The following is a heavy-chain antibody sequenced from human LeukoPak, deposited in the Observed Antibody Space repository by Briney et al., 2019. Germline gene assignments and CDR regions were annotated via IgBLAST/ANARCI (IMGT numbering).Heavy chain of an antibody. CDR1: GLAFSSYS. Sequence: GGSLRLSCVASGLAFSSYSMHWVRQAPGKGLEWVGVISYDGSDEYYTDSVKGRFTISRDNSKNTVYLQMNSLRAEDTAVYYCARAPLSGYSSGSRGYWGQGTLVTVSS. V-gene: IGHV3-30*04. J-gene: IGHJ4*02. D-gene: IGHD6-19*01. CDR2: ISYDGSDE. CDR3: ARAPLSGYSSGSRGY.